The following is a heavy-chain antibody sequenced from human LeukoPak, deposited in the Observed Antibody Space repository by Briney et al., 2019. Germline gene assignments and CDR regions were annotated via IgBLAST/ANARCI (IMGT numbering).Heavy chain of an antibody. J-gene: IGHJ4*02. D-gene: IGHD6-19*01. CDR3: AKASGWYYPSLFDY. CDR2: IRYDGSNK. Sequence: GGSLRLSCAASGFTFSSYGMHWVRQAPGKGLEWVAFIRYDGSNKYYADSVKGRFTISRDNSKNTLYLQMNSLRAEDTAVYYCAKASGWYYPSLFDYWGQGTLVTVSS. CDR1: GFTFSSYG. V-gene: IGHV3-30*02.